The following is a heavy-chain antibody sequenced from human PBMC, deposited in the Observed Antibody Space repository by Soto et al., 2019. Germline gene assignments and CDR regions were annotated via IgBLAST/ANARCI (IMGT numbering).Heavy chain of an antibody. CDR2: IHYGERP. CDR3: ANHDTEAGERRLDF. CDR1: SGSISTSGYH. J-gene: IGHJ4*02. Sequence: SGTLSLTCTVHSGSISTSGYHWTWIRQPPGKGLEWIGSIHYGERPYYSPSLRSRGTIFIDASRNQLSLMLSSVTAADTAVYFCANHDTEAGERRLDFWRQGT. D-gene: IGHD5-18*01. V-gene: IGHV4-39*01.